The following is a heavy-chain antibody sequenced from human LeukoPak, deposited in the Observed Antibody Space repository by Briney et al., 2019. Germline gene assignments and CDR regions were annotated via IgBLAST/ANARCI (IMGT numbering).Heavy chain of an antibody. CDR2: IYYSGST. V-gene: IGHV4-59*01. CDR1: GGSISSYY. Sequence: SSETLSLTCTVSGGSISSYYWSWIRQPPGKGLEWIGYIYYSGSTNYNPSLKSRVTISVDTSKNQFSLKLSSVTAADTAVYYCARRGVEEDYYYYMDVWGKGTTVTVSS. CDR3: ARRGVEEDYYYYMDV. J-gene: IGHJ6*03. D-gene: IGHD2-8*01.